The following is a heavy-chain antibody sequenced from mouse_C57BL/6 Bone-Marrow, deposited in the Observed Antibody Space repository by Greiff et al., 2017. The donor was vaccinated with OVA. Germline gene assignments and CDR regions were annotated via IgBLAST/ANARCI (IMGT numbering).Heavy chain of an antibody. D-gene: IGHD2-5*01. CDR3: ARGGYSNLYYYAMDY. CDR1: GYTFTSYG. J-gene: IGHJ4*01. CDR2: IYPRSGNT. V-gene: IGHV1-81*01. Sequence: VQRVESGAELARPGASVKLSCKASGYTFTSYGIRWVKQRTGQGLEWIGEIYPRSGNTYYNEKFKGKATLTADKSSSTAYMELRSLTSEDSAVYFCARGGYSNLYYYAMDYWGQGTSVTVSS.